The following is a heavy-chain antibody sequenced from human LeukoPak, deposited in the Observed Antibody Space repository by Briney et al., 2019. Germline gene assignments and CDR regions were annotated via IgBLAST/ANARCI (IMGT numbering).Heavy chain of an antibody. CDR2: IYTSGST. CDR3: ARCGDYRGSGIDY. V-gene: IGHV4-61*02. D-gene: IGHD4-17*01. J-gene: IGHJ4*02. CDR1: GGSISSGSYY. Sequence: PSETLSLTCTVSGGSISSGSYYWSWIRQPAGKGLEWIGRIYTSGSTNYNPSLKSRVTISVDTSKNQFSLKLSSVTAADTAVYYCARCGDYRGSGIDYWGQGTLVTVSS.